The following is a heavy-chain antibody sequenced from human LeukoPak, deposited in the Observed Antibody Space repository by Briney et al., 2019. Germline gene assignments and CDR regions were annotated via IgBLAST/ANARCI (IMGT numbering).Heavy chain of an antibody. J-gene: IGHJ4*02. CDR1: GFTFSSYA. CDR2: ISGSGGST. D-gene: IGHD3-22*01. Sequence: GGSLRLSCAASGFTFSSYAMSWVRQAPGKGLEWVSAISGSGGSTYYADSVKGRFTISGDNSKNTLYLQMNSLRAEDTAVYYCACRGYYDSSGYYSGGGDYWGQGTLVTVSS. CDR3: ACRGYYDSSGYYSGGGDY. V-gene: IGHV3-23*01.